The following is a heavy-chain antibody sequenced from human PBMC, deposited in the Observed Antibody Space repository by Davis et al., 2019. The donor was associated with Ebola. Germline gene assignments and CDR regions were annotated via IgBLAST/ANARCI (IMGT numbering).Heavy chain of an antibody. D-gene: IGHD2-21*02. Sequence: PSETLSLTCSVSGGSITTHFWSWIRQPPGKGLEWIGFMHHGGGANSNPSLKSRVSISIDTSANQVSLKLTSVTAADTAIYSCARDTRPCGDDCYDDTFDMWGPGTLVTVSS. CDR2: MHHGGGA. CDR3: ARDTRPCGDDCYDDTFDM. J-gene: IGHJ3*02. V-gene: IGHV4-59*11. CDR1: GGSITTHF.